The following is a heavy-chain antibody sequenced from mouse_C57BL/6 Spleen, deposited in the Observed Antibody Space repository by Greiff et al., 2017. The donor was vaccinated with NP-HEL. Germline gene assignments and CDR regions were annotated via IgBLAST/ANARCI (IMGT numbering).Heavy chain of an antibody. V-gene: IGHV1-49*01. D-gene: IGHD2-1*01. CDR1: YFAFMACA. J-gene: IGHJ3*01. Sequence: LQQSGAELVRPGSSVKLSCKDSYFAFMACAMHWVKQRPGHGLEWIGSFTTNSDATEYSENFKGKATLTANTSSSTAYMGLSSLTSEDAAVYYWARSGGNYDWFAYWGQGTLVTVSA. CDR2: FTTNSDAT. CDR3: ARSGGNYDWFAY.